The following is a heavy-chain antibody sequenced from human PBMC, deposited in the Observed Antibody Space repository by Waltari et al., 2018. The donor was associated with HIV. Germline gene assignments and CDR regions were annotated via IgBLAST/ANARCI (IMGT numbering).Heavy chain of an antibody. CDR1: GFTFSSYS. Sequence: EVQLVESGGGLVKPGGSLRLSCAASGFTFSSYSMNWVRQAPGKGREWVSSISSSSSYIYYADSVKGRFTISRDNAKNSLYLQMNSLRAEDTAVYYCAREGYSSGCDYWGQGTLVTVSS. J-gene: IGHJ4*02. CDR3: AREGYSSGCDY. CDR2: ISSSSSYI. D-gene: IGHD6-19*01. V-gene: IGHV3-21*01.